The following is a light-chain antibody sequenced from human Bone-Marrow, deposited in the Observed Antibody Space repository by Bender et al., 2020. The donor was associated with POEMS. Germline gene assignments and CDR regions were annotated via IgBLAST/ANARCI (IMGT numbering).Light chain of an antibody. CDR1: NRDVGSYNL. CDR2: EGS. CDR3: CSYAGSSTYVV. V-gene: IGLV2-23*01. J-gene: IGLJ2*01. Sequence: QSALTQPASVSGSPGQSITISCTGTNRDVGSYNLVSWYQHHPGKAPKVMIYEGSKRPSGVSNRFSAAKSGNTASLTISGLQAEDEADYYCCSYAGSSTYVVFGGGTKLTVL.